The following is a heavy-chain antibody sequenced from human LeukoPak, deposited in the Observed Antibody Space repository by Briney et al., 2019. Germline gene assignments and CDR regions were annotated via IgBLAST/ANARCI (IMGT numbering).Heavy chain of an antibody. Sequence: GGSLRLSCAASGFTFSSYGMSWVRQAPGKGLEWVSAISGSGGSTYYADSVKGRFAISRDNSKNTVYLQMNSLRAEDTAIYYCAKDGDSTGYYSSYYNHMDVWGKGTSVTISS. D-gene: IGHD3-22*01. CDR2: ISGSGGST. CDR3: AKDGDSTGYYSSYYNHMDV. V-gene: IGHV3-23*01. J-gene: IGHJ6*03. CDR1: GFTFSSYG.